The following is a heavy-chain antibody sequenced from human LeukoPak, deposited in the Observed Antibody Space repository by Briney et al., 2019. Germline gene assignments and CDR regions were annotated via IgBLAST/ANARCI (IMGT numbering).Heavy chain of an antibody. V-gene: IGHV4-39*01. CDR1: GGSISSSSYY. Sequence: SETLSLTCTVSGGSISSSSYYWGWIRQPPGRGLEWIGNIYYSGSTYYNPSLKSRATISVDTSKNHFSLKLSSETAADTAGYYCARLVSQGWFDPWGQGPRVTVSS. CDR2: IYYSGST. J-gene: IGHJ5*02. D-gene: IGHD3-16*01. CDR3: ARLVSQGWFDP.